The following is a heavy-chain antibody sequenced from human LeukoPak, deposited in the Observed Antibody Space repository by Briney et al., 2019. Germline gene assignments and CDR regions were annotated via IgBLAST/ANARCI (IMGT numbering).Heavy chain of an antibody. CDR1: GGSISSYY. J-gene: IGHJ6*03. V-gene: IGHV4-59*01. CDR3: ARGARTYYDFWSGPEGYYMDV. Sequence: PSETLSLTCTVFGGSISSYYWSWIRQPPGKGLEWIGYIYYSGSTNYNPSLKSRVTISVDTSKYQFSLKLSSVTAADTAVYYCARGARTYYDFWSGPEGYYMDVWGKGTTVTVSS. CDR2: IYYSGST. D-gene: IGHD3-3*01.